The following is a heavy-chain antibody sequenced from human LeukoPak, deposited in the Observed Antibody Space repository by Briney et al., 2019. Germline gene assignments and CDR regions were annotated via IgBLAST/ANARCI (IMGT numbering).Heavy chain of an antibody. CDR2: IGTAGDA. V-gene: IGHV3-13*04. CDR3: ARGANTHFDY. J-gene: IGHJ4*02. Sequence: GSLRLSCAASGFTFSNYDMHWVRQATGKGLEWVSAIGTAGDAYYPGSVRGRFTMSRENAKNSLYLQVNSLTAGDTAVYYCARGANTHFDYWGQGILVTVSS. D-gene: IGHD1-26*01. CDR1: GFTFSNYD.